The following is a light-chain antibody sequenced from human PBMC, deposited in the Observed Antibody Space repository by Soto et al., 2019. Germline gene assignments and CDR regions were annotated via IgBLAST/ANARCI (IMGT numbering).Light chain of an antibody. CDR1: SSDVGGYNY. CDR3: CSYAGSYTFDYV. V-gene: IGLV2-11*01. Sequence: QSLLTQPRSVSGSPGQSVTISCTGTSSDVGGYNYVSWYQQHPGKAPKLMIYDVSKRPSGVPDRFSGSKSGNTASLTISGLQAEDEADYYCCSYAGSYTFDYVFGTGTKVTVL. CDR2: DVS. J-gene: IGLJ1*01.